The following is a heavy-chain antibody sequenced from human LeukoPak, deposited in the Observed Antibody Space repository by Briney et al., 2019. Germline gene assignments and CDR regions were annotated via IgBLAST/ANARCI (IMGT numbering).Heavy chain of an antibody. V-gene: IGHV1-18*04. Sequence: ASVKVSCKASGYIFTTYSISWVRQAPGQGLEWMGWISTYSGNINYAQKFQGRVTMTTDTSTSTAYMELRGLRSDDTAMYYCAIDRPSPIGTTARFDPWGQGTLVAVSS. J-gene: IGHJ5*02. CDR3: AIDRPSPIGTTARFDP. D-gene: IGHD1-1*01. CDR2: ISTYSGNI. CDR1: GYIFTTYS.